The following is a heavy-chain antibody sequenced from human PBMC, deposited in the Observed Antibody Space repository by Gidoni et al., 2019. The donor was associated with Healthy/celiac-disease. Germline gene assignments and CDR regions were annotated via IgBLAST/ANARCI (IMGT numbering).Heavy chain of an antibody. D-gene: IGHD3-10*01. J-gene: IGHJ4*02. CDR2: ISSSSSTI. Sequence: EWVSYISSSSSTIYYADSVKGRFTISRDNAKNSLYLQMNSLRDEDTAVYYCARDEFQGYWGQGTLVTVSS. V-gene: IGHV3-48*02. CDR3: ARDEFQGY.